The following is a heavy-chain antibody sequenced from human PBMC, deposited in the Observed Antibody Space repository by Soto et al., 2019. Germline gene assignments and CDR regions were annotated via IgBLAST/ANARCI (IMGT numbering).Heavy chain of an antibody. CDR1: GGSISSGDYD. D-gene: IGHD3-3*01. V-gene: IGHV4-30-4*01. CDR2: IYYSGST. J-gene: IGHJ6*02. Sequence: PAETLSLTCTVSGGSISSGDYDWSWIRQPPGKGLEWIGYIYYSGSTYYNPSLKSRVTISVDTSKNQFSLKLSSVTAADTAVYYCARAGSPYYDFWSGYSLDVWGQGTKVTAP. CDR3: ARAGSPYYDFWSGYSLDV.